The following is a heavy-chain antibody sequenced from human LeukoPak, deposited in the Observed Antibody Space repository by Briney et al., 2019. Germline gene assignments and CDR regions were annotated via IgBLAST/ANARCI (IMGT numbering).Heavy chain of an antibody. Sequence: SRTLSXTFVISGDSVPSNSACWNWLRQXPSRGLEWLGSTYYRSKWNNYNAAAGKSRITDNPNTTKKQFSLKLNAVTPDDTAVYYCTREGGGAEAAFDYWGQGTLVTVSS. J-gene: IGHJ4*02. D-gene: IGHD6-19*01. V-gene: IGHV6-1*01. CDR1: GDSVPSNSAC. CDR2: TYYRSKWNN. CDR3: TREGGGAEAAFDY.